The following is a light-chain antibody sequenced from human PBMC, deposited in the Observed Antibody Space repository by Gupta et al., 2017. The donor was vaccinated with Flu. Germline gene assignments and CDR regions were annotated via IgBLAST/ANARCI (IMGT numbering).Light chain of an antibody. V-gene: IGLV2-11*01. Sequence: SALTQPRTVCGAPGASASITWTGTSSDVGAYDYVSWYQHHPGKAPKLLIYDVARRPSGVPDRFSGSKSGNTASLTISGLQTEDEADYYCCSYAGSYVFGTGTKVTVL. CDR2: DVA. CDR3: CSYAGSYV. J-gene: IGLJ1*01. CDR1: SSDVGAYDY.